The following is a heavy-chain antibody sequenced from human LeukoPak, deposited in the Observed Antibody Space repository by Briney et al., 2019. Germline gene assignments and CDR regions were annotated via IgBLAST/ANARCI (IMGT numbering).Heavy chain of an antibody. Sequence: HPGRSLRLSCAASGFTFSSYAMHWVRQAPGKGLEWVAVISYDGSNKYYADSVKGRFTISRDNSKNTLYLQMNSLRAEDTAVYYCARGPGELAIPPFDYWGRGTLVTVSS. CDR3: ARGPGELAIPPFDY. CDR1: GFTFSSYA. V-gene: IGHV3-30-3*01. D-gene: IGHD3-10*01. CDR2: ISYDGSNK. J-gene: IGHJ4*02.